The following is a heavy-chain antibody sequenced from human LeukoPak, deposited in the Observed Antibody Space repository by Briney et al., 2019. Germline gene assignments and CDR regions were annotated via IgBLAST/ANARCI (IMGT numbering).Heavy chain of an antibody. CDR1: GGSISSYY. Sequence: PSETLSLTCTVSGGSISSYYWSWIRQPPGKGLEWIGCIYTSGSTNYNPSLKSRVTISVDTSKNQFSLKLSSVTAADTAVYYCARHGHDFWSGYLDTNYYYYYIDVWGKGTTVTVSS. V-gene: IGHV4-4*09. J-gene: IGHJ6*03. D-gene: IGHD3-3*01. CDR2: IYTSGST. CDR3: ARHGHDFWSGYLDTNYYYYYIDV.